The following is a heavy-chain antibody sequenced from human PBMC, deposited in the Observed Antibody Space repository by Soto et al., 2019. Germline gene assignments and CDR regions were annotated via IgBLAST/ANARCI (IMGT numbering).Heavy chain of an antibody. Sequence: GGSLRLSCAASGFTFDDYAMHWVRQAPGKGLEWVSGISWNSGSIGYADSVKGRFAISRDNAKNSLYLQMNSLRAEDTALYYCAKDMDPNIVATYLFDYWGQGTLVTVSS. D-gene: IGHD5-12*01. J-gene: IGHJ4*02. CDR2: ISWNSGSI. V-gene: IGHV3-9*01. CDR3: AKDMDPNIVATYLFDY. CDR1: GFTFDDYA.